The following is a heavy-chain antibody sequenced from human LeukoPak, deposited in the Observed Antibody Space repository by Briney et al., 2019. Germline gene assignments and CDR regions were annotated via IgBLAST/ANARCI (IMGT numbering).Heavy chain of an antibody. Sequence: PSETLSLTCAVYGGSFSGYYWSWIRQPPGKGLEWIGEINHSGSTNYNPSIKSRVTISVDTSKSQFSLKLSSVTAADTAVYYCAREVGGKGSYSNFDYWGQGTLVTVSS. CDR2: INHSGST. J-gene: IGHJ4*02. V-gene: IGHV4-34*01. CDR3: AREVGGKGSYSNFDY. CDR1: GGSFSGYY. D-gene: IGHD1-26*01.